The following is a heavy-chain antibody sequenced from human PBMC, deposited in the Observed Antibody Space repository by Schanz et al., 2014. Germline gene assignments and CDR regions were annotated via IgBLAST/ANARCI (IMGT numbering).Heavy chain of an antibody. D-gene: IGHD6-19*01. V-gene: IGHV3-23*01. CDR2: FIVDSGNT. Sequence: EVQLLESGGGLVRPGGSLRLSCAASGFTFSNYAMSWVRQAPGKGLEWVSGFIVDSGNTYYAGSVKGRFSISRDYSKNTLYLQMSSLRAEDTAIYYCAKLASSGRLAGCMDDWGQGALVTVSS. J-gene: IGHJ4*02. CDR3: AKLASSGRLAGCMDD. CDR1: GFTFSNYA.